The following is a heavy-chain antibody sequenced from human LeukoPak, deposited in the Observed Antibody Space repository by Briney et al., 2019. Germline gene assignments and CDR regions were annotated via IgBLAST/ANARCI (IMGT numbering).Heavy chain of an antibody. J-gene: IGHJ1*01. V-gene: IGHV1-69*01. CDR2: IIPIFGTA. D-gene: IGHD6-19*01. CDR3: ARDHSSGWYRYFQH. CDR1: GGTFSSYA. Sequence: ASVKVSCKASGGTFSSYAISWVRQAPGQGLEWMGGIIPIFGTANYAQKFQGRVTITADESTSTAYMELSSLRSEDTAVYYCARDHSSGWYRYFQHWGQGTLVTVSS.